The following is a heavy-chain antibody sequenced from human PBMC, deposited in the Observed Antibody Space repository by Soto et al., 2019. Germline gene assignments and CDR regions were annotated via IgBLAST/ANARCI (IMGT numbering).Heavy chain of an antibody. Sequence: QAQLVESGGGVVQPGTSRRLSCAASGFIFRNFGMHWVRQPPGKGLEWVAVIWNDGSKEDYANSVKGRFTISRDSSTLYLPMTSLRDEDTAVYYCARAEYSGYAPFFYGMHVWCPGTAVYVSS. J-gene: IGHJ6*02. V-gene: IGHV3-33*01. CDR3: ARAEYSGYAPFFYGMHV. D-gene: IGHD5-12*01. CDR2: IWNDGSKE. CDR1: GFIFRNFG.